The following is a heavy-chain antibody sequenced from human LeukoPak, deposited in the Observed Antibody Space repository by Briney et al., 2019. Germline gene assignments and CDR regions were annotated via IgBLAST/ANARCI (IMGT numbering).Heavy chain of an antibody. CDR3: ARGPAHGDENNWFDP. J-gene: IGHJ5*02. CDR1: GYTFTGYY. Sequence: GASVKVSCKASGYTFTGYYMHWVRQAPGQGLEWMGWINPNSGGTNYAQKFQGRVTMTRDTSISTAYMELSRLRSNDTAVYYCARGPAHGDENNWFDPWGQGTLVTVPS. CDR2: INPNSGGT. D-gene: IGHD4-17*01. V-gene: IGHV1-2*02.